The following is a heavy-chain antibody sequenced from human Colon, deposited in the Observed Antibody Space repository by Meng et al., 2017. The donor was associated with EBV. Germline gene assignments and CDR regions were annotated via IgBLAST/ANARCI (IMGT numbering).Heavy chain of an antibody. CDR3: ARVGAYCGGDCYHPR. Sequence: QWQVQESGPVLVTPSGTVSLPCAVSGGSLSSRNWWSWVRQPPGKGLEWIGEIYHSGSTNYNPSLKSRVTISVDESKNQFSLRLSSVTAADTAVYYCARVGAYCGGDCYHPRWGQGTLVTVSS. CDR1: GGSLSSRNW. J-gene: IGHJ4*02. V-gene: IGHV4-4*02. D-gene: IGHD2-21*02. CDR2: IYHSGST.